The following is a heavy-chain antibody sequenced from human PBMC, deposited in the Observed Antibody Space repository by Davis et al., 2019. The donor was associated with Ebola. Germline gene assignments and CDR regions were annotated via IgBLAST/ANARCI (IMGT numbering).Heavy chain of an antibody. Sequence: MPSETLSLTCAAYGGSFSGYYWSWIRQPPGKGLEWIGEFNHSGSTNYNPSLKSRVTISVDTSKNQFSLKLSSVTAADTAVYYCATPYSSSSGYYYYYYGMDVWGQGTTVTVSS. CDR2: FNHSGST. CDR1: GGSFSGYY. D-gene: IGHD6-6*01. J-gene: IGHJ6*02. CDR3: ATPYSSSSGYYYYYYGMDV. V-gene: IGHV4-34*01.